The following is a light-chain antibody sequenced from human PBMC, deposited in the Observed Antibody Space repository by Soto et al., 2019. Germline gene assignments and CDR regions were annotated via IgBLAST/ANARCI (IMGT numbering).Light chain of an antibody. CDR2: GAS. Sequence: MTQSPSTLSASVGDTVTVTCRASQSVSGWLAWYQQKPGQAPRLLIYGASSRATGIPVRFSGSGSGTEFTLTISSLQSEDFAVYYCQQRFNWPITFGQGTRLEIK. CDR1: QSVSGW. V-gene: IGKV3-15*01. J-gene: IGKJ5*01. CDR3: QQRFNWPIT.